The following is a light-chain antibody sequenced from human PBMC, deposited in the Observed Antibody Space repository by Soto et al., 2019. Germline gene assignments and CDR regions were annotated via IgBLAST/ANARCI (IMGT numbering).Light chain of an antibody. V-gene: IGLV1-40*01. CDR2: TNS. CDR3: SLSALV. J-gene: IGLJ3*02. CDR1: GSNIGAGYD. Sequence: QAVVTQPPSVSGAPGQGVTISCAGTGSNIGAGYDVHWYQQVPGTAPKLLIYTNSNRPSGVPDRFSGSKSGTSASLAITGLQAADEADYDSSLSALVFGGGTKLTVL.